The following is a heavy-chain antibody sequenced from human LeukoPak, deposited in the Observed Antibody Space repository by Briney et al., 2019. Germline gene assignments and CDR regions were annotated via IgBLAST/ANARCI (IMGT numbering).Heavy chain of an antibody. J-gene: IGHJ5*02. CDR3: ARGKAGGLVDLFDP. CDR2: IVATYEGT. CDR1: GFTFSAYA. Sequence: GGSLRLSCAASGFTFSAYAMMWVRQAPGKGLGGVSSIVATYEGTFYADSVQGRFIISRDNSESTVSLQMNSLRAEDTAVYYCARGKAGGLVDLFDPWGQGTLVTVSS. D-gene: IGHD3/OR15-3a*01. V-gene: IGHV3-23*01.